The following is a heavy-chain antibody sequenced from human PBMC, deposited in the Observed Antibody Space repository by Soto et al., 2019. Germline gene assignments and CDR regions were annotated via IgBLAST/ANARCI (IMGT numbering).Heavy chain of an antibody. Sequence: EVQLLESGGGLVQPGGSLRLSCAASGFTFSNYAMSWVRQAPGKGLEWVSGIGGRATSAYYADSVKGRFAISRDNSYNTLSLHLNSLRAEDTAVYYCAKSRYSDSSGDFYDFWGQGTLVSVSS. CDR2: IGGRATSA. J-gene: IGHJ4*02. CDR3: AKSRYSDSSGDFYDF. V-gene: IGHV3-23*01. CDR1: GFTFSNYA. D-gene: IGHD3-22*01.